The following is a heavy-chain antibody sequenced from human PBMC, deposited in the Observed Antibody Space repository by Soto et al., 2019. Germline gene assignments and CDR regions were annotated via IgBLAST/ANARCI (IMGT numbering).Heavy chain of an antibody. D-gene: IGHD4-17*01. CDR1: GFTFSNYG. CDR2: ISYHGSDK. J-gene: IGHJ4*02. CDR3: AKGHLTTTVTTVGY. Sequence: QVQLVESGGGVVQPGRSLRLSCAASGFTFSNYGMHWVRQAPGKGLEWVAVISYHGSDKYYADSVKGRFTISRDNSKNTLYLQMDSLRAEDPAVYYCAKGHLTTTVTTVGYWGQGTLVTVSS. V-gene: IGHV3-30*18.